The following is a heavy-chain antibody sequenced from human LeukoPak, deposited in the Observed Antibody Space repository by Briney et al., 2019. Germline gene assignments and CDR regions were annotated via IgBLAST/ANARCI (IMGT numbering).Heavy chain of an antibody. CDR3: ARDWRQDNAFDL. CDR2: IIQDGSEE. Sequence: PGGSLRFSCAASEFTFSGHQMSWVRQAPGKGPEWVAKIIQDGSEEYYLDSVKGRFIISRDNGKNSLYLEMNSLRVEDTAVYYCARDWRQDNAFDLWGRGTMVTVSS. J-gene: IGHJ3*01. D-gene: IGHD2-15*01. CDR1: EFTFSGHQ. V-gene: IGHV3-7*01.